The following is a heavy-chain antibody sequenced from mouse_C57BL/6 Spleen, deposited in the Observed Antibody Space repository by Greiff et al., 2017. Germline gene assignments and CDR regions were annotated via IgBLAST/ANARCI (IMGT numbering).Heavy chain of an antibody. J-gene: IGHJ3*01. CDR3: ATYYYGSSPWFAY. V-gene: IGHV1-50*01. CDR2: IDPSDSYT. D-gene: IGHD1-1*01. CDR1: GYTFTSYW. Sequence: QVQLQQSGAELVKPGASVKLSCKASGYTFTSYWMQWVKQRPGQGLEWIGEIDPSDSYTNYNQKFKGKATLTVDTSASTAYMQLSSLTSADSAVYDCATYYYGSSPWFAYWGQGTLVTVSA.